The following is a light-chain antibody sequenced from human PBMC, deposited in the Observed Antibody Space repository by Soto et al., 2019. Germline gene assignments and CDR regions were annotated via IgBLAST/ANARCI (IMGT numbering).Light chain of an antibody. CDR3: LQDYNYPRT. CDR1: QGIRND. CDR2: AAS. J-gene: IGKJ1*01. V-gene: IGKV1-6*01. Sequence: IQMTQSPSSLSASLRDRVTITCRASQGIRNDLGWYQQKPGKAPKLLIYAASSLQSGVPSRFSGSGSGTDFTLTISSLQHEDFATYYCLQDYNYPRTFGQGTKVDMK.